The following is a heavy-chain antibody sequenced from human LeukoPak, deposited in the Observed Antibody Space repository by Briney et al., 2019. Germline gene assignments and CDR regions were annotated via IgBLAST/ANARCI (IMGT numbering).Heavy chain of an antibody. CDR3: ARSNSNYVRSDY. CDR2: IYPGNSDT. D-gene: IGHD4-11*01. J-gene: IGHJ4*02. V-gene: IGHV5-78*01. Sequence: GESLMIFCKTAGYSSISCWIHCGGQMPGTEVEWMGSIYPGNSDTRYRPAFQGQVTISAEKSISTAYLQSSSLKASDTAMYYCARSNSNYVRSDYWRRGTLVSVSS. CDR1: GYSSISCW.